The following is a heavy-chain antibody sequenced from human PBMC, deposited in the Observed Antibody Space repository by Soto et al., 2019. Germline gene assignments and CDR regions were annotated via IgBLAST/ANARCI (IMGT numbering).Heavy chain of an antibody. D-gene: IGHD4-17*01. V-gene: IGHV3-30-3*01. CDR1: GFMFSSYA. CDR2: ISYDGTNK. J-gene: IGHJ4*02. CDR3: ARSPLGDFQYFDY. Sequence: QVQLVESGGGVVQPGRSLRLSCAASGFMFSSYAMHWVRQAPDKGLEWVAFISYDGTNKYFADSVKGRFTISRDNSKNTLYLQMNGLRAEDTAVYYCARSPLGDFQYFDYWGQGTLVTVSS.